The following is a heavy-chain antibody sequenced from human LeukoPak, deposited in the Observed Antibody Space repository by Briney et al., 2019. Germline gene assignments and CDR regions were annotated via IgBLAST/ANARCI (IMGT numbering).Heavy chain of an antibody. Sequence: SETLSLTCAVSGYSISSGYYWGWIRQPPRKGLEWIGSIYHNGNTYYNPSLKSRVTISVDTSKNQFSLKLSSVTAADTAVYYCARGGDGYNSRFDPWGQGTLVTVSS. CDR3: ARGGDGYNSRFDP. D-gene: IGHD5-24*01. J-gene: IGHJ5*02. CDR2: IYHNGNT. V-gene: IGHV4-38-2*01. CDR1: GYSISSGYY.